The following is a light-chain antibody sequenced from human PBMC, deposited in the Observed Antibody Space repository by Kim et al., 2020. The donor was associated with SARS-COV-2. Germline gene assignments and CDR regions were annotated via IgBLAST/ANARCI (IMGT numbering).Light chain of an antibody. CDR3: QSYDSSNHGV. CDR1: SGSIASNY. Sequence: KTVTISGTRSSGSIASNYVQWYQQRPGSAPTTVIYEDNQRPSGVPDRFSGSIDSSSNSASLTISGLKTEDEADYYCQSYDSSNHGVFGGGTKLTVL. J-gene: IGLJ3*02. V-gene: IGLV6-57*03. CDR2: EDN.